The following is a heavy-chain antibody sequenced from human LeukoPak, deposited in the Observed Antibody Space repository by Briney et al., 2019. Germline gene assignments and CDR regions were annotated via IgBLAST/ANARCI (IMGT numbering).Heavy chain of an antibody. CDR2: IYTSGST. Sequence: ASETLSLTCTVSGGSISSYYWSWIRQPAGKGLEWIGRIYTSGSTNYNPSLKSRVTMSVDTSKNQFSLKLSPVTAADTAVYYCARDRDDFWSGYYYFDYWGQGTLVTVFS. CDR3: ARDRDDFWSGYYYFDY. D-gene: IGHD3-3*01. CDR1: GGSISSYY. V-gene: IGHV4-4*07. J-gene: IGHJ4*02.